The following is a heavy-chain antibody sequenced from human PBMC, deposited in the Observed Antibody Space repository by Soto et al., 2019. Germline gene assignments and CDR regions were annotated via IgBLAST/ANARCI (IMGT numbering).Heavy chain of an antibody. D-gene: IGHD3-10*01. CDR2: MYYGGST. CDR3: ARGLITFDP. Sequence: PSETLSLTCTVSGVSIINNYWTWIRQPPGKGLEWIGYMYYGGSTSYNPSLKSRVTMSVDTSKNFFSLKLSSVTAADTAVYYCARGLITFDPWGQGTLVTV. V-gene: IGHV4-59*01. CDR1: GVSIINNY. J-gene: IGHJ5*02.